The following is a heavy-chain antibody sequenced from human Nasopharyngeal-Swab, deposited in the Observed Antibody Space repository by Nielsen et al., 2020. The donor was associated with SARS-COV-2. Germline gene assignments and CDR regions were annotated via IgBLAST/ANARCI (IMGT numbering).Heavy chain of an antibody. CDR2: VNHGGST. CDR3: ARLYSSSWYKYNWFDP. D-gene: IGHD6-13*01. V-gene: IGHV4-34*01. J-gene: IGHJ5*02. Sequence: WIRQPPGKGLEWIGEVNHGGSTNSNPSLKSRVTMSVDTSKNQFSLKLSSVTAADTAVYYCARLYSSSWYKYNWFDPWGQGTLVTVSS.